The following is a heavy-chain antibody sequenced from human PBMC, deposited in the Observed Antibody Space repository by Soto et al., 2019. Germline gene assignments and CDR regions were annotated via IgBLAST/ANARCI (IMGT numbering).Heavy chain of an antibody. V-gene: IGHV3-23*01. CDR1: GFTFSSYA. D-gene: IGHD1-20*01. Sequence: GGSLRLSCAASGFTFSSYAMNWFRQAPGKGLEWVSVITGSGDSTYYADSVKGRFTISRDNSKNTLYVQMNSLRAEDTAVYYCAKAISGYNAPLDHWGQGTRVTVSS. CDR3: AKAISGYNAPLDH. CDR2: ITGSGDST. J-gene: IGHJ4*02.